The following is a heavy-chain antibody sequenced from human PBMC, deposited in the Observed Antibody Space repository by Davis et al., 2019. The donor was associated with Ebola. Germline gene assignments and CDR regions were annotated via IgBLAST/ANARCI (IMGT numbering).Heavy chain of an antibody. Sequence: PSETLSLTCTVSGGSISRHYWSWIRQSPGKGLEWIGYIYNTGSTNSKPSLKSRVTISLDTSKNQFSLRLTSVIAADTAVYFCARGFAVTRFDLWGQGALVTVSS. J-gene: IGHJ4*02. CDR3: ARGFAVTRFDL. D-gene: IGHD4-17*01. CDR2: IYNTGST. V-gene: IGHV4-59*11. CDR1: GGSISRHY.